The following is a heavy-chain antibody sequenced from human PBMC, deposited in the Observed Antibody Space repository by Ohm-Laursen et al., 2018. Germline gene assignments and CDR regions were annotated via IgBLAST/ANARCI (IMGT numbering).Heavy chain of an antibody. CDR1: GFTFSSYG. Sequence: SLRLSCAASGFTFSSYGMHWVRQAPGKGLEWVSGISGSGERTYYADPVEGRFTISRDNSKNTLYLQMNSLRAEDTAVYYCAKVYGGNTRFDYWGQGTQVNVSS. V-gene: IGHV3-23*01. D-gene: IGHD4-23*01. J-gene: IGHJ4*02. CDR2: ISGSGERT. CDR3: AKVYGGNTRFDY.